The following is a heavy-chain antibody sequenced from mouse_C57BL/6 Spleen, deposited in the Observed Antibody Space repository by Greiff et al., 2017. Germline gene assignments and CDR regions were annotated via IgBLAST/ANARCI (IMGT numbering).Heavy chain of an antibody. CDR1: GYAFTNYL. CDR3: ARGGIYYDYDGFAY. D-gene: IGHD2-4*01. V-gene: IGHV1-54*01. J-gene: IGHJ3*01. Sequence: QVHVKQSGAELVRPGTSVKVSCKASGYAFTNYLIEWVKQRPGRGLEWIGVINPGRGGTNYNEKFKGKATLTADKPSSTAYMQLSSLTSEDSAVYFCARGGIYYDYDGFAYWGQGTLVTVSA. CDR2: INPGRGGT.